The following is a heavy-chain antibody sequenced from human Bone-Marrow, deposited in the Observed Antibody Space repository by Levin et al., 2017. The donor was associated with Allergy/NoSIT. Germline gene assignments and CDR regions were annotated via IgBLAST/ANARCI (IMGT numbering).Heavy chain of an antibody. CDR2: INHRGTT. CDR1: GESFTSYY. Sequence: SQTLSLTCSVSGESFTSYYWTWIRQPPGRGLEWIGEINHRGTTNYNPSLKSRVTMSVDTSKTQFSLTLSSVTAADTAVYYCARGKNYYGSGNFFYYYYCMDVWGKGTTVTVSS. D-gene: IGHD3-10*01. V-gene: IGHV4-34*01. J-gene: IGHJ6*03. CDR3: ARGKNYYGSGNFFYYYYCMDV.